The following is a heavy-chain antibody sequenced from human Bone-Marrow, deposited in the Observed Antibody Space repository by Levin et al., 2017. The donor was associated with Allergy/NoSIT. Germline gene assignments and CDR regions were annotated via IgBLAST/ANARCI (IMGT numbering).Heavy chain of an antibody. Sequence: GESLKISCEGSGFPFSHAWMSWVRQAPGKGLEWVGRIKALSDGGTTEYAAPVKGRFRISRDDSKQTVFLQMNSLTKEDTAVYYCTTDEGFSTFEDWGHGTLVAVSS. J-gene: IGHJ4*01. CDR2: IKALSDGGTT. V-gene: IGHV3-15*01. D-gene: IGHD3/OR15-3a*01. CDR3: TTDEGFSTFED. CDR1: GFPFSHAW.